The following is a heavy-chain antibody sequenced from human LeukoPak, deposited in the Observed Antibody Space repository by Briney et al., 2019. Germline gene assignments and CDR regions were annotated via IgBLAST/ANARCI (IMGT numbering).Heavy chain of an antibody. D-gene: IGHD2-15*01. V-gene: IGHV4-34*01. J-gene: IGHJ4*02. CDR1: GGSFSGYY. Sequence: PSETLSLTCAVYGGSFSGYYWSWIRQPPGKGLEWIGEINHSGSTNYNPSLKSRVIISVDTSKNQFSLKLSSVTAADTAVYYCARGPSILYDWGQGTLVTVSS. CDR2: INHSGST. CDR3: ARGPSILYD.